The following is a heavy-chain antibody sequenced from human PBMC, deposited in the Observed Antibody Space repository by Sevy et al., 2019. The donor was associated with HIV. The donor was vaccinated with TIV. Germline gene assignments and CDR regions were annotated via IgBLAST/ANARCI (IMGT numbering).Heavy chain of an antibody. J-gene: IGHJ4*02. CDR1: GFTFNTHA. Sequence: GGSLRLSCAASGFTFNTHAMHWVRQAPGKGLEWVALISYDGIIKYYADAVKGRLTISRDNSKNTLSLQMNSLRVEDTAVYDCARDGGDTSAWSPGDHWGQGTLVTVSS. D-gene: IGHD6-19*01. CDR3: ARDGGDTSAWSPGDH. CDR2: ISYDGIIK. V-gene: IGHV3-30*04.